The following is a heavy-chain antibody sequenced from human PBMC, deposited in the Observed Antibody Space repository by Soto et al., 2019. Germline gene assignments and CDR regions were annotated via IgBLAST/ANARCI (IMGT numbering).Heavy chain of an antibody. CDR3: AAADFGDYLRAFDI. V-gene: IGHV1-58*01. CDR2: IVVGSDNT. CDR1: GFTFTRSV. Sequence: SVKVSCKASGFTFTRSVVKWVRQARGQRLEWIGWIVVGSDNTKYAQEFQERVTITRDMSTSTAYMEMSSLRSEDTAVYYCAAADFGDYLRAFDIWGQGTMVTVSS. J-gene: IGHJ3*02. D-gene: IGHD4-17*01.